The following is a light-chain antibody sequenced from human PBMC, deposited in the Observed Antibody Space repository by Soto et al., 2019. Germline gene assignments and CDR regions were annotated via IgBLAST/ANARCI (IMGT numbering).Light chain of an antibody. V-gene: IGKV3-15*01. CDR3: QKYNSAPWT. J-gene: IGKJ1*01. Sequence: EIVMTQSPASLSVSPGERAALSCRASQSVGRNLAWYQQKPGQAPRLLIYDASTRATGIPARFSGGGSGTEFTLSISSLQSEDVATYYCQKYNSAPWTFGQGTRVEIK. CDR1: QSVGRN. CDR2: DAS.